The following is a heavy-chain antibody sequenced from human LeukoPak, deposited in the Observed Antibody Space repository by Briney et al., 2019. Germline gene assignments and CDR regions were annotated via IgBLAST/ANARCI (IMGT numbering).Heavy chain of an antibody. CDR2: IIPIFGTA. V-gene: IGHV1-69*01. D-gene: IGHD3-22*01. Sequence: GSSVKVSCKASGGTFSSYAISWVRQAPGQGLEWIGGIIPIFGTANYAQKFQGRVTITADESTSTAYMELSSLRSEDTAVYYCARGNHYYDSSGYYDFDYWGQGTLVTVSS. CDR3: ARGNHYYDSSGYYDFDY. CDR1: GGTFSSYA. J-gene: IGHJ4*02.